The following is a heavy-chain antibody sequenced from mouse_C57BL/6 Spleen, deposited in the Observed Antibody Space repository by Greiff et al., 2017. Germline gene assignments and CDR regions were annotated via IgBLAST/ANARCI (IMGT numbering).Heavy chain of an antibody. V-gene: IGHV1-69*01. CDR1: GYTFTSYW. Sequence: QVQLKQPGAELVMPGASVKLSCKASGYTFTSYWMHWVKQRPGQGLEWIGEIDPSDSYTNYNQKFKGKSTLTVDKSSSTAYMQLSSLTSEDSAVYYCARGSTTAEGDYWGQGTTLTVSS. J-gene: IGHJ2*01. CDR3: ARGSTTAEGDY. CDR2: IDPSDSYT. D-gene: IGHD1-2*01.